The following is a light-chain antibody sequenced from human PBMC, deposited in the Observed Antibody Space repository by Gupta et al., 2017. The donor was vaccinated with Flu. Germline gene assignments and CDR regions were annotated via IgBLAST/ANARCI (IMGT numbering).Light chain of an antibody. CDR1: SSHSGSNT. CDR2: KND. J-gene: IGLJ2*01. Sequence: QSVLTQPPSASGTPGQRVTISCSGTSSHSGSNTVSWYQQFPGAAPKVLIYKNDERPSGAAARFSGTKSGASASLVIDGLQSEDEAIYYCAPWDDILDGPVFGGGTRLTVL. CDR3: APWDDILDGPV. V-gene: IGLV1-44*01.